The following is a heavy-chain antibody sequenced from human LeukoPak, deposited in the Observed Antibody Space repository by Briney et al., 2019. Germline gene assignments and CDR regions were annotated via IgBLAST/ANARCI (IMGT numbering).Heavy chain of an antibody. CDR3: AKDLEPGRDGYNLFDY. D-gene: IGHD5-24*01. Sequence: GGSLRLSCAASGFTFSSYWMSWVRQAPGKGLEWVANIKQDGSEKYYVDSVKGRFTISRDNAKNSLYLQMNSLRAEDTALYYCAKDLEPGRDGYNLFDYWGQGTLVTVSS. CDR1: GFTFSSYW. J-gene: IGHJ4*02. CDR2: IKQDGSEK. V-gene: IGHV3-7*03.